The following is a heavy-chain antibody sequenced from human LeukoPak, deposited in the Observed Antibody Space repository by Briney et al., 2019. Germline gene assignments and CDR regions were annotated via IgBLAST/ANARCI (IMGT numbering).Heavy chain of an antibody. CDR1: GYTFTGYY. V-gene: IGHV1-2*04. CDR2: INPNSGGT. Sequence: ASVKVSCKASGYTFTGYYMHWVRQAPGQGLEWMGWINPNSGGTNYAQKFQGWVTVTRDTSVSTAYMELSRLRSDDTAVYYCAGENAVAGSYYYYYYGMDVWGQGTTVTVSS. D-gene: IGHD6-19*01. J-gene: IGHJ6*02. CDR3: AGENAVAGSYYYYYYGMDV.